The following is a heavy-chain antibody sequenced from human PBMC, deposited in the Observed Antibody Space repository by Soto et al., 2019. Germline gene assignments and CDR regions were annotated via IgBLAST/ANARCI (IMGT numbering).Heavy chain of an antibody. D-gene: IGHD6-13*01. CDR3: ARGIKGSSSWNWYFDL. J-gene: IGHJ2*01. V-gene: IGHV1-3*01. CDR2: INAGSGDT. CDR1: GYTLNSYA. Sequence: TPVKLSCKASGYTLNSYAMQWVRQAPGQRLEWMGWINAGSGDTYYSQTFQGRVTITRDTSASTAYMELSSLRSEDTAVYYCARGIKGSSSWNWYFDLWGRGTLVTVSS.